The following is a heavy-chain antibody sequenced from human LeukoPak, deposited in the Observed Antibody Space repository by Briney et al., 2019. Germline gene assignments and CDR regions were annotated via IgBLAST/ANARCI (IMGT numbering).Heavy chain of an antibody. V-gene: IGHV3-20*04. CDR1: GFTFDDYG. J-gene: IGHJ4*02. CDR2: INWNGGST. Sequence: PGGSLTLSCAASGFTFDDYGMSWVRQAPGKGLEWVPGINWNGGSTGYADSVKGRFTISRNNAKNPLDLQMNSLRAEDTALCYCAREGPVVVITSGFVYWGQGTLVTVSS. CDR3: AREGPVVVITSGFVY. D-gene: IGHD3-22*01.